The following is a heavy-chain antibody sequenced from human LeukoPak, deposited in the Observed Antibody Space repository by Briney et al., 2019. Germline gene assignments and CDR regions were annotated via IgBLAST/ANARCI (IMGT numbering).Heavy chain of an antibody. CDR2: IYYSGST. CDR1: GGSISSSSYY. V-gene: IGHV4-39*07. CDR3: ARDTYYYDSSGYYCHYFDY. J-gene: IGHJ4*02. D-gene: IGHD3-22*01. Sequence: SETLSLTCTVSGGSISSSSYYWGWIRQPPGKGLEWIGSIYYSGSTYYNPSLKSRVTISVDTSKNQFSLKLSSVTAADTAVYYCARDTYYYDSSGYYCHYFDYWGQGTLVTVSS.